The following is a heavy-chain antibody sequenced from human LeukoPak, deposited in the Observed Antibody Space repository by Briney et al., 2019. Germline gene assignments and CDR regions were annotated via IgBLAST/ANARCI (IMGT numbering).Heavy chain of an antibody. D-gene: IGHD5-24*01. CDR2: IRSKAINYAT. CDR1: GFTFSGSA. V-gene: IGHV3-73*01. Sequence: GGSLRLSCAASGFTFSGSAMHWVRQASGKGLEWVGRIRSKAINYATAYAASVKGRFSISRDDSKNTAYLQVNSLKTEDTAVYYCTRTRDGQNYEYNYYHGMDVWGQGTTVTVS. CDR3: TRTRDGQNYEYNYYHGMDV. J-gene: IGHJ6*02.